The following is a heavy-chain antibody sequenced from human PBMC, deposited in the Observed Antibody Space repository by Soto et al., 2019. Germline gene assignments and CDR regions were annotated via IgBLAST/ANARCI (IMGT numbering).Heavy chain of an antibody. D-gene: IGHD2-15*01. CDR2: IMPIFRAP. CDR3: ASWLKGPDIGNYYYGMDV. V-gene: IGHV1-69*13. Sequence: SVKVSCKASGYTFTTYAFSWVRQAPGQGLDWLGGIMPIFRAPDYAQKFQGRVTITADEFTRTAYMEMNSLRSEDTALYYCASWLKGPDIGNYYYGMDVWGQGTTVTVS. CDR1: GYTFTTYA. J-gene: IGHJ6*02.